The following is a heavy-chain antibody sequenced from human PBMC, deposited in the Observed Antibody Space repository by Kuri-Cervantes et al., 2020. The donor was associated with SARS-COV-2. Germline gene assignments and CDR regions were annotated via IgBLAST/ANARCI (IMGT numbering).Heavy chain of an antibody. Sequence: GGSLRFSCAASGFTFSSYGMSWVRQAPGKGLEWVSAISGSGGSTYYADSVKGRFTISRDNSKNTLYLQMNSLRAEDTAVYYCAKAGGSSKLYFDYWGQGTQVTVSS. CDR2: ISGSGGST. V-gene: IGHV3-23*01. CDR1: GFTFSSYG. CDR3: AKAGGSSKLYFDY. D-gene: IGHD6-6*01. J-gene: IGHJ4*02.